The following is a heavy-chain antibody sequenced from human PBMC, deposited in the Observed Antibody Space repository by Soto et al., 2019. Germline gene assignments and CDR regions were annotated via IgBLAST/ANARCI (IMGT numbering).Heavy chain of an antibody. J-gene: IGHJ4*02. V-gene: IGHV3-23*01. CDR1: GFTFSSYA. D-gene: IGHD3-22*01. Sequence: PGGSLRLSCAASGFTFSSYAMSWVRQAPGKGLEWVSAISGSGGSTYYADSVKGRFTISRDNSKNTLYLQMNSLRAEDTAVYYCAKDDYYDSSGYLEPIDYWGQGTLVTVSS. CDR2: ISGSGGST. CDR3: AKDDYYDSSGYLEPIDY.